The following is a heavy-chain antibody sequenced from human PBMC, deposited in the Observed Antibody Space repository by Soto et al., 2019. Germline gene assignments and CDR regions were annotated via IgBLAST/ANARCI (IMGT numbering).Heavy chain of an antibody. CDR2: ISSSSSTI. D-gene: IGHD1-20*01. CDR1: GFTFSSYS. CDR3: ASIILDTYMDAFDI. V-gene: IGHV3-48*01. Sequence: GGSLRLSCAASGFTFSSYSMNWVRQAPGKGLEWVSYISSSSSTIYYADSVKGRFTISRDNAKNSLYLQMNSLRAEDTAVYYCASIILDTYMDAFDIWGQGTMVTVSS. J-gene: IGHJ3*02.